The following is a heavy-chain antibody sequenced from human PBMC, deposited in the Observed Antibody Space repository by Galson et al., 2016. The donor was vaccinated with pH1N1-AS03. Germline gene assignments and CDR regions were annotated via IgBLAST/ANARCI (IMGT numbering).Heavy chain of an antibody. J-gene: IGHJ6*02. CDR1: GYTFTSYY. CDR3: ARVSAGLTGYYYAMDV. V-gene: IGHV1-46*01. D-gene: IGHD4/OR15-4a*01. Sequence: SVKVSCKASGYTFTSYYIYWVRQAPGQGREWMGIINPSDGNTNYAQRFQGRVTMARDTSTSTVYMELSSLRSDDTAVYYCARVSAGLTGYYYAMDVWGQGTTVTVSS. CDR2: INPSDGNT.